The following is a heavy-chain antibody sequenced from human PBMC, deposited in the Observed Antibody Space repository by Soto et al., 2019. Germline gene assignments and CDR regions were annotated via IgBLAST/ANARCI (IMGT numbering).Heavy chain of an antibody. CDR3: ERRRCDTWDENWFDP. J-gene: IGHJ5*02. Sequence: GESLKISCKGSGYSFTSYWIGWVRQMPGKGLEWMGIIYPGDSDTRYSPSFQGQVTISADKSISTAYLQWRSLKASDTGIYYCERRRCDTWDENWFDPWGQGTLVTVSS. CDR2: IYPGDSDT. V-gene: IGHV5-51*01. CDR1: GYSFTSYW. D-gene: IGHD1-26*01.